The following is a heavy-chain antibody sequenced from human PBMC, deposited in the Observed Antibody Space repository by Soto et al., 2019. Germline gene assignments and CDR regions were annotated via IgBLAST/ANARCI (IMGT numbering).Heavy chain of an antibody. J-gene: IGHJ4*02. D-gene: IGHD1-7*01. CDR2: LWHDGGEK. CDR1: GFTFRNYG. V-gene: IGHV3-33*01. CDR3: ARDLSGTIDY. Sequence: QVQLVESGGGVVQPGRSLRLSCAASGFTFRNYGMHWVRQAPGKGLEWVARLWHDGGEKYYADSVKGRFTISRDVSKNTLYLQMNSLRADDTAVYYCARDLSGTIDYWSQGTLVTVSS.